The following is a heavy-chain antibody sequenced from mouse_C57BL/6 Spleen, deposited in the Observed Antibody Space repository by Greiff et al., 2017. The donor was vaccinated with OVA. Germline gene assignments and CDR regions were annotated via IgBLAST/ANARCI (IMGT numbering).Heavy chain of an antibody. CDR1: GYAFSSSW. Sequence: QVQLQQSGPELVKPGASVKISCKASGYAFSSSWMNWVKQRPGKGLEWIGRIYPGDGDTNYNGKFKGKATLTADKSSSTAYMQLSSLTSEDSAVYFCATNLYYFDDWGQGTTLTVSS. CDR3: ATNLYYFDD. V-gene: IGHV1-82*01. D-gene: IGHD4-1*01. J-gene: IGHJ2*01. CDR2: IYPGDGDT.